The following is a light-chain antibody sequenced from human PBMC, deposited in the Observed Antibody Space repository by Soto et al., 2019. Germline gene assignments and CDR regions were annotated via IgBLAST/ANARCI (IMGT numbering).Light chain of an antibody. CDR1: QSVSSK. V-gene: IGKV3-15*01. CDR3: QQHSNWPLT. J-gene: IGKJ4*01. CDR2: GAS. Sequence: EIVMTQSPATLSVSPGEGATLSCRASQSVSSKLAWYQQKPGQAPRLLIYGASTRATGIPARFSGSGSGTEFTLTISSLEPEDFAVYYCQQHSNWPLTFGGGTKVDIK.